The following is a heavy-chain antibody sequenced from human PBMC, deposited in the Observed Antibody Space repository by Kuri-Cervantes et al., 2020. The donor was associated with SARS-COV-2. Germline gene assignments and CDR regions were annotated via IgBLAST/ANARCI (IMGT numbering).Heavy chain of an antibody. CDR1: GYTFTGYY. Sequence: ASVKVSCKASGYTFTGYYMHWVRQAPGQGLEWMGWINPNSGGTNYAQKFQGRVTMTRDTSISTAYMELSRLRSDDTAVYYCARALGSSGYQTWYWLDPWGHGTLVTVSS. V-gene: IGHV1-2*02. CDR2: INPNSGGT. CDR3: ARALGSSGYQTWYWLDP. D-gene: IGHD3-22*01. J-gene: IGHJ5*02.